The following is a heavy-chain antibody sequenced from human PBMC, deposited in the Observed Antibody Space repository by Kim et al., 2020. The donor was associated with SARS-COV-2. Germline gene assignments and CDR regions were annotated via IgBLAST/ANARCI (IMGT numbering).Heavy chain of an antibody. J-gene: IGHJ5*02. Sequence: ASVKVSCKASGYTFTSYDINWVRQATGQGLEWMGWMNPNSGNTGYAQKFQGRVTMTRNTSISTAYMELSSLRSEDTAVYYCARVFLDGSGSYYINWFDPWGQGTLVTVSS. CDR3: ARVFLDGSGSYYINWFDP. V-gene: IGHV1-8*01. CDR2: MNPNSGNT. CDR1: GYTFTSYD. D-gene: IGHD3-10*01.